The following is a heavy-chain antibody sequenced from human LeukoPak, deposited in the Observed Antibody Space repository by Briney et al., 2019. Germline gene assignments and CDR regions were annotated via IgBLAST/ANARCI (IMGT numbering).Heavy chain of an antibody. J-gene: IGHJ4*02. V-gene: IGHV3-66*01. Sequence: GGSLRLSCAASGFTVSSNYMSWVRQAPGKGLEWVSVIYSGGSTYYADSVKGRFTISRDNSKNTLYLQMNSLRAEDTAVYYCARVGLWFGESHENWGQGTLVTVSS. CDR2: IYSGGST. D-gene: IGHD3-10*01. CDR1: GFTVSSNY. CDR3: ARVGLWFGESHEN.